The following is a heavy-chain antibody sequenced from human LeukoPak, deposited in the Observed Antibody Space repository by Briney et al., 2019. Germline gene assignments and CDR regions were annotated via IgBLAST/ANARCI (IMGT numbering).Heavy chain of an antibody. V-gene: IGHV3-23*01. Sequence: GGSLRLSCAGSGFAFTKFAMTWVRQAPGKGLEWVSSMGHTGDTYYLDSVKGRFSLSRDVSKSMVSLQMNSLRDEDTAVYYCATLRVVVTATGLDYWGQGILVTVSS. D-gene: IGHD2-21*02. CDR2: MGHTGDT. J-gene: IGHJ4*02. CDR1: GFAFTKFA. CDR3: ATLRVVVTATGLDY.